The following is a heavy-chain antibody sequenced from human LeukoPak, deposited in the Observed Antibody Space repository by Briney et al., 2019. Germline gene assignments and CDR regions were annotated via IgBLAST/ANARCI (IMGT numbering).Heavy chain of an antibody. Sequence: ASVKVSCKASGYTFTSYGISWVRQAPGQGLEWMGWISAYNGNTNYAQKLQGRVIMTTDTSTSTAYMELRSLRSDDTAVYYCARDGVPLTTAVYNWFDPWGQGTLVTVSS. V-gene: IGHV1-18*01. J-gene: IGHJ5*02. D-gene: IGHD4-11*01. CDR3: ARDGVPLTTAVYNWFDP. CDR2: ISAYNGNT. CDR1: GYTFTSYG.